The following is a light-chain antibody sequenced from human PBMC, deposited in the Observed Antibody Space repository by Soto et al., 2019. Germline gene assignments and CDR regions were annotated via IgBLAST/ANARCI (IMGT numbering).Light chain of an antibody. CDR1: RSDVGSYNL. V-gene: IGLV2-23*03. CDR3: CSYAGSSTVVV. Sequence: QSALTQPASVSGSPGQSITISCTGTRSDVGSYNLVSWYQQHPGKAPKLMIYEGSKRPSGVSNRFSGSKSGNTASLTISGLQAEDEADYYCCSYAGSSTVVVFGGGTKVTVL. CDR2: EGS. J-gene: IGLJ2*01.